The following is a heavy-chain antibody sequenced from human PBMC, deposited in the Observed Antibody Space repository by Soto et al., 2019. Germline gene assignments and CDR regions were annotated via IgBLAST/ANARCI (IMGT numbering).Heavy chain of an antibody. D-gene: IGHD6-13*01. CDR2: INSDGSST. CDR1: GFTFSSYW. V-gene: IGHV3-74*01. Sequence: GGSLRLSCAASGFTFSSYWMHWVRQAPGKGLVWVSRINSDGSSTSYADSVKGRFTISRDNAKNNLYLQMNSLRAEDTAVYYCARLGGIAAAAYYYYYMDVWGKGTTVTVSS. J-gene: IGHJ6*03. CDR3: ARLGGIAAAAYYYYYMDV.